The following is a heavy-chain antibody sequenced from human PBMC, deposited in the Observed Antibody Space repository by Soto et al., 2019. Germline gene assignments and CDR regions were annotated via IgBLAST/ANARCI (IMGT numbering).Heavy chain of an antibody. CDR3: AAGTPTPAFSSSDV. CDR1: GCTFSNNA. CDR2: ISYDGSNK. D-gene: IGHD2-15*01. V-gene: IGHV3-30-3*01. Sequence: QVQLVESGGGVVQPGRSLRLSCAASGCTFSNNAMAWVRQAPGKGLAWVAVISYDGSNKYIAESVKGRFTISRDNSKNTPFLQMNSLRAEDMAVYYCAAGTPTPAFSSSDVLRPATTVTVSS. J-gene: IGHJ6*02.